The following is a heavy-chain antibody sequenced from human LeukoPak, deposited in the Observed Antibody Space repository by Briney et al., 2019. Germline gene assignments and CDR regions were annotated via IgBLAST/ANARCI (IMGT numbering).Heavy chain of an antibody. D-gene: IGHD5-18*01. CDR3: ARHYSGYSYGYPFDY. CDR2: IYYSGST. V-gene: IGHV4-39*01. Sequence: SETLSLTCTVSGGFISNSSYYWGWIRQPPGKGLEWIGSIYYSGSTYYNPSLKSRVTISVDTSKNQFSLKLSSVTAADTAVYYCARHYSGYSYGYPFDYWGQGTLVTVSS. J-gene: IGHJ4*02. CDR1: GGFISNSSYY.